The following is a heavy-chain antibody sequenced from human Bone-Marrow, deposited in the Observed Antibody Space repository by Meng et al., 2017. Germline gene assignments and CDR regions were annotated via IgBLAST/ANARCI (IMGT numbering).Heavy chain of an antibody. CDR2: ISSSSSYI. J-gene: IGHJ4*02. CDR1: GFTFSSYS. CDR3: ARDPERWSPAFIDY. V-gene: IGHV3-21*01. D-gene: IGHD4-23*01. Sequence: GGSLRLSCAASGFTFSSYSMNWVRQAQGKGLEWVSSISSSSSYIYYADSVKGRFTISRDNAKNSLYLQMNSLRAEDTAVYYCARDPERWSPAFIDYWGQGTLVTVSS.